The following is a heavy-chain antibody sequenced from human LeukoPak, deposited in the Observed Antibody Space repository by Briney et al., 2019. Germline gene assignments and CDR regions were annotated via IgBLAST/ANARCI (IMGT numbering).Heavy chain of an antibody. Sequence: ASVKVSCKASGYTFTSYGISWVRQAPGQGLEWMGWISAYNGNTNYSQKLQGRVTMTTDTSTSTAYMELRSLRSDGTAVYYCARSFAPGVAAAGVYYWGQGTLVTVSS. J-gene: IGHJ4*02. V-gene: IGHV1-18*01. CDR3: ARSFAPGVAAAGVYY. CDR2: ISAYNGNT. D-gene: IGHD6-13*01. CDR1: GYTFTSYG.